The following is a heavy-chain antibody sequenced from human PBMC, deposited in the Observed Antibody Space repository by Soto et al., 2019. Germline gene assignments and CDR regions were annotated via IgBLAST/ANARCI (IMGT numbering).Heavy chain of an antibody. CDR2: IIPIFGTA. D-gene: IGHD3-3*01. J-gene: IGHJ6*02. V-gene: IGHV1-69*13. CDR1: GGTFSSYA. CDR3: ASGRGITIFGVVKGGASYYYYGMDV. Sequence: GASVKVSCKASGGTFSSYAISWVRQAPGQGLEWMGGIIPIFGTANYAQKFQGRVTITADESTSTAYMELSSLRSEDTAVYYCASGRGITIFGVVKGGASYYYYGMDVWGQGTTVTVSS.